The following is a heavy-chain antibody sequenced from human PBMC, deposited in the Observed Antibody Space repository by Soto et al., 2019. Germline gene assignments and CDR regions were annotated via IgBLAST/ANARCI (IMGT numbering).Heavy chain of an antibody. Sequence: AGGSPRLSRATFGFSLSSYAMHWVRQAPGKGLEWVALMSYDETKKYYADSVEGRFTISRDTSTNTLFLQMNNLRVEDTAVYYCAKDRRDGDFMHILVVDFWGQGALVTVSS. CDR3: AKDRRDGDFMHILVVDF. V-gene: IGHV3-30*18. D-gene: IGHD2-15*01. CDR2: MSYDETKK. CDR1: GFSLSSYA. J-gene: IGHJ4*02.